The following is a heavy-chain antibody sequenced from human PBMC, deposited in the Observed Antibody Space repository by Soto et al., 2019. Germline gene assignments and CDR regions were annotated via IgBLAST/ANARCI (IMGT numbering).Heavy chain of an antibody. Sequence: GGSLRLSCAASGFTFSNAWMSWVRQAPGKGLEWVGRIKSKTDGGTTDYAAPVKGRFTISRDDSKNTLYLQMNSLKTEDTAVYYCTTVLITMVRGVRDYMDVWGKGTTVTVSS. D-gene: IGHD3-10*01. CDR3: TTVLITMVRGVRDYMDV. CDR1: GFTFSNAW. V-gene: IGHV3-15*01. CDR2: IKSKTDGGTT. J-gene: IGHJ6*03.